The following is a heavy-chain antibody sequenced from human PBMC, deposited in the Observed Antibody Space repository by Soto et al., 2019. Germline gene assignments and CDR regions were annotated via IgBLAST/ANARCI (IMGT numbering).Heavy chain of an antibody. V-gene: IGHV3-66*01. CDR3: ANCLLSGSPRGCFDY. Sequence: GGSLRLSCAASGFTVSSNYMSWVRQAPGKGLEWVSVIYSGGSTYYADSVKGRFTISRDNSKNTLYLQMNSLRAEDTAVYYCANCLLSGSPRGCFDYWGQGTAVTVSS. J-gene: IGHJ4*02. CDR2: IYSGGST. D-gene: IGHD1-26*01. CDR1: GFTVSSNY.